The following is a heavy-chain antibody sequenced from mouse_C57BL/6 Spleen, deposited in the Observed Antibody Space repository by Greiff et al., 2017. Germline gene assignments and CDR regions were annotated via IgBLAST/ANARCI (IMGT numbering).Heavy chain of an antibody. J-gene: IGHJ1*03. CDR3: ARPLYGSSSWYFDV. V-gene: IGHV5-6*01. CDR1: GFTFSSYG. D-gene: IGHD1-1*01. CDR2: LSSGGSYT. Sequence: EVMLVESGGDLVKPGGSLTLSCAASGFTFSSYGMSWVRQTPDKRLEWVATLSSGGSYTYYPDSVKGRFTISRDNAKNTLYLQMSSLKSEDTAMYYCARPLYGSSSWYFDVWGTGTTVTVSS.